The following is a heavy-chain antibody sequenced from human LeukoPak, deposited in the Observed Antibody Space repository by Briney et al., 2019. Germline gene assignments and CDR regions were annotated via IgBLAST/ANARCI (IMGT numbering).Heavy chain of an antibody. Sequence: ASVKVSCRVSGYTLTELPMHWVRQAPGKGLEWMGGFDPEDGETIYAQKFQGRVTMTEDTSTDTAYMELSSLRSEDTAVYYCATGPQPTLLSYYWGQGTLVTVSS. CDR1: GYTLTELP. D-gene: IGHD2-2*01. CDR3: ATGPQPTLLSYY. J-gene: IGHJ4*02. CDR2: FDPEDGET. V-gene: IGHV1-24*01.